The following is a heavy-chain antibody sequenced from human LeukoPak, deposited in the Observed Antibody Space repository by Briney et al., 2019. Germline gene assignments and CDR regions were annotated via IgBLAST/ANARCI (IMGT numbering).Heavy chain of an antibody. Sequence: SQTLSLTCTVSGGSISSGGYYWSWIRQHPGKGLEWIGYIYYSGSTYYNPSLKSRVTISVDTSKNQFSLKLSSVTAADTAVYYYARSVGTYGGNPQQALYYFDSWGQGTLVTVSS. J-gene: IGHJ4*02. CDR2: IYYSGST. D-gene: IGHD4-23*01. CDR3: ARSVGTYGGNPQQALYYFDS. CDR1: GGSISSGGYY. V-gene: IGHV4-31*03.